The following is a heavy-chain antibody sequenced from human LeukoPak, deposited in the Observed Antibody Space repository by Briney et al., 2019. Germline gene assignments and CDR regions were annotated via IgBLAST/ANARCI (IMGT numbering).Heavy chain of an antibody. CDR2: IYSRGDT. D-gene: IGHD2-8*02. V-gene: IGHV3-66*03. CDR3: ARASVGWWHDRPYYMDV. CDR1: EFIVSINY. J-gene: IGHJ6*03. Sequence: GGSLRLSCAASEFIVSINYMTWVRQAPGKGLEWVSLIYSRGDTKYADSVKGRFTISRDNSKNTLYLQMNSLRAEDTAVYYCARASVGWWHDRPYYMDVWGKGTTVTVSS.